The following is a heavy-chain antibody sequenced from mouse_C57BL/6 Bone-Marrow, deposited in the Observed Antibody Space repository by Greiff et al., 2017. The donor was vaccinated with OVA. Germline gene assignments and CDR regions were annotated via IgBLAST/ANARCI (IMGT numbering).Heavy chain of an antibody. CDR1: GFSLSTSGMG. CDR2: IYWDDDK. V-gene: IGHV8-12*01. D-gene: IGHD2-3*01. J-gene: IGHJ2*01. CDR3: ARSFYDGYYDFDY. Sequence: QVTLKECGPGILQSSQTLSLTCSFSGFSLSTSGMGVSWIRQPSGKGLEWLAHIYWDDDKRYNPSLKSRLTISKDTSRNQVFLKITSVDTADTATYYCARSFYDGYYDFDYWGQGTTLTVSS.